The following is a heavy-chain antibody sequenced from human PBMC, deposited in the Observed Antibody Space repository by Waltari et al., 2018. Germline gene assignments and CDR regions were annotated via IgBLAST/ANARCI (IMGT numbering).Heavy chain of an antibody. V-gene: IGHV1-69*13. CDR3: ARTAPIGDSSGYYYSPFDY. Sequence: QVQLVQSGAEVKKPGSSVKVSCKASGGTFSSYAISWVRQAPGQGLEWMGGIIPIFGTANYAQKFQGRVTITADESTSTAYMELSSLRSEDTAVYYCARTAPIGDSSGYYYSPFDYWGQGTLVTVSS. CDR1: GGTFSSYA. CDR2: IIPIFGTA. D-gene: IGHD3-22*01. J-gene: IGHJ4*02.